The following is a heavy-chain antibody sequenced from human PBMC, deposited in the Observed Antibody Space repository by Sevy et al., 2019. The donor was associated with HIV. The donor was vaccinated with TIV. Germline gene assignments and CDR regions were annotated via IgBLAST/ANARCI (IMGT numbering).Heavy chain of an antibody. Sequence: ASVKVSCKASGYTFTNYDITWVRQAPGQGLEWMGRISVYNANTNYAQKFLGRITMPTDTSTSTAYMELRSLRSDDTAVYYCARNYNWNNLDYWGQGTLVTVSS. D-gene: IGHD1-20*01. J-gene: IGHJ4*02. CDR3: ARNYNWNNLDY. CDR2: ISVYNANT. CDR1: GYTFTNYD. V-gene: IGHV1-18*01.